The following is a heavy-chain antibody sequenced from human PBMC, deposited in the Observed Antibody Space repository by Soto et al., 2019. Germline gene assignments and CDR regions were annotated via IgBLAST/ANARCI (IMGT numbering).Heavy chain of an antibody. V-gene: IGHV4-31*01. CDR1: GGSISSGGYY. CDR3: ARARTLNWFDP. Sequence: QVQLQESGPGLVKPSQTLSLTCTVSGGSISSGGYYWSWIRQHPGKGLERIGYIYYSGSTYYNPSLKRPVTLSVDTSKNQFSLKLSSVTAADTGVYYCARARTLNWFDPWGQGTLVTVSS. CDR2: IYYSGST. J-gene: IGHJ5*02.